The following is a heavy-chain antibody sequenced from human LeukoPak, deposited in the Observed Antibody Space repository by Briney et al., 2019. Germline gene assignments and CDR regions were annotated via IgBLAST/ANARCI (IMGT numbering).Heavy chain of an antibody. J-gene: IGHJ4*02. CDR3: ARARSTEWGY. CDR1: GGSISSSSYY. V-gene: IGHV4-39*07. D-gene: IGHD1-26*01. CDR2: IYYSGST. Sequence: SETLSLTCTVSGGSISSSSYYWGWIRQPPGKGLEWIGSIYYSGSTYYNPSLKSRVTISVDTSKNQFSLKLSSVTAADTAVYYCARARSTEWGYWGQGTLVTVSS.